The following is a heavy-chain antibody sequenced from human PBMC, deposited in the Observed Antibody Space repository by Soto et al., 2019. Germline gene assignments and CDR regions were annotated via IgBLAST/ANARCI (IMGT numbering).Heavy chain of an antibody. D-gene: IGHD3-3*01. J-gene: IGHJ6*03. CDR2: ISYDGSNK. CDR1: GFTFSSYG. V-gene: IGHV3-30*18. Sequence: GGSLRFSCAASGFTFSSYGMHWVRQAPGKGLEWVAVISYDGSNKYYADSVKGRFTISRDNSKNTLYLQMNSLRAEDTAVYYCAKGAESYDFWSGPQPYYYMDVWGKGTTVTVSS. CDR3: AKGAESYDFWSGPQPYYYMDV.